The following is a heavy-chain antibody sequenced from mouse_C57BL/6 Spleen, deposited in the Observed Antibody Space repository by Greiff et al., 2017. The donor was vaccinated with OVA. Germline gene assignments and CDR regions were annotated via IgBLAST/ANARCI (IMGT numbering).Heavy chain of an antibody. CDR3: TRLAYGNYVPFDY. J-gene: IGHJ2*01. V-gene: IGHV14-4*01. Sequence: EVQLKQSGAELVRPGASVKLSCTASGFNIKDDYMHWVKQRPEQGLEWIGWIDPENGDTEYASKFQGKATITADTSSNTAYLQLSSLTSEDTAVYYCTRLAYGNYVPFDYWGQGTTLTVSS. CDR2: IDPENGDT. CDR1: GFNIKDDY. D-gene: IGHD2-1*01.